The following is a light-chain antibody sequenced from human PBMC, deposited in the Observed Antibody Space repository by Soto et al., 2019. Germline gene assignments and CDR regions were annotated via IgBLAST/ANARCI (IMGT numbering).Light chain of an antibody. V-gene: IGLV2-14*03. J-gene: IGLJ1*01. CDR1: SSDVGGFIY. Sequence: QSVLTQPASVSGSPGQSITISCTGTSSDVGGFIYVSWYQQHPGKAPKLMIYDVNNRPSGVSNSFSGSKSGNTASLTIYGLQTEDEADYYCVSYTTSTSYVFGSGTKVTVL. CDR2: DVN. CDR3: VSYTTSTSYV.